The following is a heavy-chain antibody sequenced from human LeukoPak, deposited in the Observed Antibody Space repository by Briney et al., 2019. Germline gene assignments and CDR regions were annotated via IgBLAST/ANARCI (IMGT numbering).Heavy chain of an antibody. CDR3: ARTGPTMLRDNWFDP. J-gene: IGHJ5*02. CDR2: IYPGNSDT. Sequence: GESLKISCRGSGYSFSNYWIAWVRQMPGKGLECMGIIYPGNSDTRYSPSFQGQVTISADKSISTAYLQWSSLKAPDTAMYYCARTGPTMLRDNWFDPWGQGTLVTVSS. V-gene: IGHV5-51*01. CDR1: GYSFSNYW. D-gene: IGHD3-10*01.